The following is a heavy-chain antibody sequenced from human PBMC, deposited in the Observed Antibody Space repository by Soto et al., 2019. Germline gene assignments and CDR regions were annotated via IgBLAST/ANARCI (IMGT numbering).Heavy chain of an antibody. D-gene: IGHD3-16*01. V-gene: IGHV3-74*01. CDR1: GFTFSSHW. CDR3: ARGAGGFDV. J-gene: IGHJ3*01. Sequence: GGSLRLSCAASGFTFSSHWMHWVRQVPGKGLVWVSYINNDGSRTFHADSVKGRLTISRDNTKNTLYLQMNSLRAEDTAVYYCARGAGGFDVWGQGTMVTVSS. CDR2: INNDGSRT.